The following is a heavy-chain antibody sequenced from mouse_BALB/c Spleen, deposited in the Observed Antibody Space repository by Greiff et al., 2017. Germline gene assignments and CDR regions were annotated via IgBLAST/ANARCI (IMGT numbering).Heavy chain of an antibody. CDR1: GFNIKDTY. V-gene: IGHV14-3*02. Sequence: VTLKESGAELVKPGASVKLSCTASGFNIKDTYMHWVKQRPEQGLEWIGRIDPANGNTKYDPKFQGKATITADTSSNTAYLQLSSLTSEDTAVYYCARGQYYGSSYWFAYWGQGTLVTVSA. CDR3: ARGQYYGSSYWFAY. CDR2: IDPANGNT. J-gene: IGHJ3*01. D-gene: IGHD1-1*01.